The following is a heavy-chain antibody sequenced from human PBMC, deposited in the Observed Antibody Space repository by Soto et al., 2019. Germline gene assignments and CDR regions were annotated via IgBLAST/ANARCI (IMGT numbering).Heavy chain of an antibody. Sequence: PGGSLRLSCAASGFTFISYVMSLVRQAPGKGLEWVSAISGSGGSTYYADSVKGRFTISRDNSKNTLYLQMNSLRAEDTAVYYCAKAKPYCGGDCYIAYDYWGQGTLVTVSS. CDR1: GFTFISYV. CDR2: ISGSGGST. D-gene: IGHD2-21*02. V-gene: IGHV3-23*01. CDR3: AKAKPYCGGDCYIAYDY. J-gene: IGHJ4*02.